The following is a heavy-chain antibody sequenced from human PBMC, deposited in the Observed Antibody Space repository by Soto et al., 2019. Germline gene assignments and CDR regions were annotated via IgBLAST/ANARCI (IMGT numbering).Heavy chain of an antibody. CDR3: ERRGIAADGTGGMDV. Sequence: PSETLSLTCTVSGGSISSSSYYWGWIRQPPGKGLEWIGSIYYSGSTYYNPSLKSRVTISVDTSKNQFSLKLSSVTAADTAVYYCERRGIAADGTGGMDVWGQGTTVTVSS. V-gene: IGHV4-39*01. D-gene: IGHD6-13*01. CDR2: IYYSGST. J-gene: IGHJ6*02. CDR1: GGSISSSSYY.